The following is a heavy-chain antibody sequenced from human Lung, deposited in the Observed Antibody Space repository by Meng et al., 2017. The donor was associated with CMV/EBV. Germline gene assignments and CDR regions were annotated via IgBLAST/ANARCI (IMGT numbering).Heavy chain of an antibody. J-gene: IGHJ4*02. CDR1: GGSISSSNW. V-gene: IGHV4-4*02. CDR3: ARVGQWLPIDY. Sequence: QVQLQEPGPGLVKPSGTLSLTCAVSGGSISSSNWWSWVRQPPGKGLEWIGEIYHSGSTNYNPSLKSRVTISVDKFKNQFSLNLSSVTAADTAVYYCARVGQWLPIDYWGQGTLVTVSS. D-gene: IGHD6-19*01. CDR2: IYHSGST.